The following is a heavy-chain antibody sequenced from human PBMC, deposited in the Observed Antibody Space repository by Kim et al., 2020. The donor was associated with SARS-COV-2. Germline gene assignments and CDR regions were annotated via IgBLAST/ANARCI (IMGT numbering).Heavy chain of an antibody. Sequence: SETLSLTCTVSGGSISSYYWSWIRQPPGKGLEWIGYIYYSGSTNYNPSLKSRVTISVDTSKNQFSLKLSSVTAADTAVYYCARDGIEVAVIYWYFDLWGRGTLVTVSS. V-gene: IGHV4-59*01. J-gene: IGHJ2*01. CDR3: ARDGIEVAVIYWYFDL. CDR2: IYYSGST. CDR1: GGSISSYY. D-gene: IGHD6-19*01.